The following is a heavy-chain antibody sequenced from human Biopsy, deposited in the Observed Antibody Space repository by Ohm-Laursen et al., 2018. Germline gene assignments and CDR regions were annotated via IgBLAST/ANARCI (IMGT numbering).Heavy chain of an antibody. CDR1: DQSIRNFY. J-gene: IGHJ3*01. CDR2: ASYSGST. CDR3: ARLGNFWNAEDGLDL. V-gene: IGHV4-59*08. D-gene: IGHD3-3*01. Sequence: TLSLTCTVSDQSIRNFYWTWIRQPPGQGLEWIGHASYSGSTNYNPSLKSRITISQDTSKIHFSLNQGYVTAEDTAVYSCARLGNFWNAEDGLDLWGLGTMVTVSS.